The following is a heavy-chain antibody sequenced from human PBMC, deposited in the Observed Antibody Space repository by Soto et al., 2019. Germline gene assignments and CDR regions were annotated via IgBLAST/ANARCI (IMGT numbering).Heavy chain of an antibody. CDR3: ARAHPYYDYVWGS. D-gene: IGHD3-16*01. V-gene: IGHV1-2*02. Sequence: GASVKVSCKASGYTFTGYYMHWVRQAPGQGLEWMGWINPNSGGTNYAQKFQGRVTMTRDTSISTAYMELSRLRSDDTAVYYCARAHPYYDYVWGSWGQGTLVTVSS. CDR1: GYTFTGYY. J-gene: IGHJ4*02. CDR2: INPNSGGT.